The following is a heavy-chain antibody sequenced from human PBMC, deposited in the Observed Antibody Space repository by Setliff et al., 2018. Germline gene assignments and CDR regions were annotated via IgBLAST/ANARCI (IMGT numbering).Heavy chain of an antibody. CDR3: ARDGKQYYYDSTGYYRNWFDP. J-gene: IGHJ5*02. D-gene: IGHD3-22*01. CDR2: LSDDGSNE. Sequence: LRLSCAASGFTVSSFSMHWVRQAPVKGLDWVATLSDDGSNEFYADSVKGRFTIFRDNSKNTLYLQMSSLRADDTAMYSCARDGKQYYYDSTGYYRNWFDPWGQGTLVTVSS. V-gene: IGHV3-30*03. CDR1: GFTVSSFS.